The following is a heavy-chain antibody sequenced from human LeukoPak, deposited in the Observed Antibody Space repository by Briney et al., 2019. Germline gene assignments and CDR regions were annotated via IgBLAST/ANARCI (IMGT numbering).Heavy chain of an antibody. CDR3: AKDRASVTSWRAADS. CDR1: GFTFSSYA. D-gene: IGHD2-2*01. V-gene: IGHV3-23*01. J-gene: IGHJ4*02. Sequence: TGGSLRLFCAASGFTFSSYAMSWVRQAPERGLEWVSAISNSGGITYSADSVEGRFTISRDNSKNTLYLQMNSLRAEDTAVYYCAKDRASVTSWRAADSWGQGT. CDR2: ISNSGGIT.